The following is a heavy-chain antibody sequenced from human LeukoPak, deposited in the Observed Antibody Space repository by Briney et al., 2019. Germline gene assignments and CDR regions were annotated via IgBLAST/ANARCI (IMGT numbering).Heavy chain of an antibody. Sequence: GESLQISCKGSGYTFTSYWIAWVRQGPGKGLEWMGVIYPGDSDTRYSPSFQGQVTISADKSISTAYLQWSSLKASDTAMYYCASRSVTRGYDAFDIWGQGTMVTVSS. J-gene: IGHJ3*02. V-gene: IGHV5-51*01. CDR1: GYTFTSYW. CDR2: IYPGDSDT. D-gene: IGHD4-17*01. CDR3: ASRSVTRGYDAFDI.